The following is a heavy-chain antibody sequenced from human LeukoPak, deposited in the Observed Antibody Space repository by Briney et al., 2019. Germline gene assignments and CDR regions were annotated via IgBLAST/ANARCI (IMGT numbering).Heavy chain of an antibody. CDR3: ARGGYYDFWSGYQYYYYGMDV. CDR2: ISAYNGNT. D-gene: IGHD3-3*01. V-gene: IGHV1-18*01. CDR1: GYTFTSYG. J-gene: IGHJ6*02. Sequence: ASVKVSCKASGYTFTSYGISWVRQAPGQGLEGIGWISAYNGNTKYAQKLQGRVTMTTDTSTSTAYMELRRLRSDDTAVYYCARGGYYDFWSGYQYYYYGMDVWGQGTTVTVSS.